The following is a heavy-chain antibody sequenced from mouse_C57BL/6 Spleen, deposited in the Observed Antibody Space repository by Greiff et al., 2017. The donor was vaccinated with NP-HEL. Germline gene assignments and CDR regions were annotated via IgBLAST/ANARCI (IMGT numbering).Heavy chain of an antibody. Sequence: EVQLQQSGPELVKPGASVKISCKASGYSFTGYYMNWVKQSPEKSLEWIGEINPSTGGTTYNQKFKAKATLTVDKSSSTAYMQLKSLTSEDSAVYYCARYGYDGDYFGYWGQGTTLTVSS. J-gene: IGHJ2*01. CDR2: INPSTGGT. D-gene: IGHD2-2*01. CDR1: GYSFTGYY. V-gene: IGHV1-42*01. CDR3: ARYGYDGDYFGY.